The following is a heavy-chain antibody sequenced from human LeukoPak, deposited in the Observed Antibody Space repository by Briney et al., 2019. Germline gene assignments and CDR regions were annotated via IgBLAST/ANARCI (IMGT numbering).Heavy chain of an antibody. D-gene: IGHD3-22*01. CDR2: INHSGST. CDR1: GGSFSGYY. V-gene: IGHV4-34*01. Sequence: SETLSLTCAVYGGSFSGYYWSWIRQPPGKGLEWIGEINHSGSTNYNPSLKSRVTISVDTSKNQFSLKLSSVTAADTAVYYCARGLKLYYYASSGYWFDPSGQGTLVTVSS. J-gene: IGHJ5*02. CDR3: ARGLKLYYYASSGYWFDP.